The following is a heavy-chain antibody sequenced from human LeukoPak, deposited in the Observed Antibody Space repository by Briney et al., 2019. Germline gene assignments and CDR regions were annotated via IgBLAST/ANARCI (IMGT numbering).Heavy chain of an antibody. CDR3: AKELRITIFGVVIIGYYGMDV. Sequence: GGSLRLSCAVSGFTFRSHAMSWVRQAPGKGLEWVSSISDSGGNTYYADSVKGRFTISRDNSKDTLYLQMNSLRAEDTAVYYCAKELRITIFGVVIIGYYGMDVWGQGTTVTVSS. CDR1: GFTFRSHA. V-gene: IGHV3-23*01. J-gene: IGHJ6*02. CDR2: ISDSGGNT. D-gene: IGHD3-3*01.